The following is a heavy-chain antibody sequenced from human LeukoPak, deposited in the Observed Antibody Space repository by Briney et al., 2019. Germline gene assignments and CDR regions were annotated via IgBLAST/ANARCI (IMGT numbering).Heavy chain of an antibody. CDR3: ARRPNANSFDY. D-gene: IGHD3-16*01. J-gene: IGHJ4*02. CDR1: GYTFTSYA. V-gene: IGHV1-2*02. Sequence: VASVKVSCKASGYTFTSYAMNWVRQAPGQGLEWMGWINPNSGGTNYAQKFQGRVTMTRDTSISTAYMELSRLRSDDTAVYYRARRPNANSFDYWGQGTLVTVSS. CDR2: INPNSGGT.